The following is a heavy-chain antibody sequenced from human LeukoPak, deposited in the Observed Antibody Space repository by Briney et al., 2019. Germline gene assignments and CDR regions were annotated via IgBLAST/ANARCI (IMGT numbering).Heavy chain of an antibody. CDR2: IYHSGST. V-gene: IGHV4-38-2*02. D-gene: IGHD1-26*01. CDR1: GYSISSGYY. CDR3: ARTLILKWERGRYFDY. Sequence: SETLSLTCTVSGYSISSGYYWGWIRQPPGKGLEWIGSIYHSGSTYYNPSLKSQVTISVDTSKNQFSLKLSSVTAADTAVYYCARTLILKWERGRYFDYWGQGTLVTVSS. J-gene: IGHJ4*02.